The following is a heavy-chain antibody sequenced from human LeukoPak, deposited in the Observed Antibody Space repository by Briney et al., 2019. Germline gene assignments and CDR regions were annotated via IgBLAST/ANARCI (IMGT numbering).Heavy chain of an antibody. J-gene: IGHJ6*03. V-gene: IGHV4-39*07. D-gene: IGHD3-22*01. CDR1: GGSISSSTCY. CDR2: ISYSGST. CDR3: ARIVVPYYYYMDV. Sequence: PSETLSLTCTVSGGSISSSTCYWGWIRQPPGKGLEWIGSISYSGSTYYNPSLKSRVTISVDTSKNQFSLKLSSVTAADTAVYYCARIVVPYYYYMDVWGKGTTVTVSS.